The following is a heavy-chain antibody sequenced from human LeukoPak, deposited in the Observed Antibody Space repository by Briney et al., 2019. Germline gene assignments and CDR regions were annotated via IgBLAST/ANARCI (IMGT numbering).Heavy chain of an antibody. V-gene: IGHV3-74*01. CDR2: ISSDGSIT. Sequence: GGSLRLSCAASGFTFNNYWMHWVRQAPGKGLVWVSRISSDGSITNYADSVQGRFTISRDNAKNTLFLQMNSLRAEDTAVYYCARVSGGNFFDYWGQGTLVTVSS. D-gene: IGHD4-23*01. J-gene: IGHJ4*02. CDR1: GFTFNNYW. CDR3: ARVSGGNFFDY.